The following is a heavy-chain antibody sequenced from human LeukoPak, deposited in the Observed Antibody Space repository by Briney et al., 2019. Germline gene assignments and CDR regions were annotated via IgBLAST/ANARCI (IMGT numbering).Heavy chain of an antibody. D-gene: IGHD1-26*01. CDR1: GYTFTGYY. CDR3: ARNRWSGSYFGAFDY. J-gene: IGHJ4*02. Sequence: ASVKVSCKASGYTFTGYYMHWVRQAPGQGLEWMGIINPSGGSTSYAQKFQGRVTMTRDTSTSTVYMELSSLRSEDTAVYYCARNRWSGSYFGAFDYWGQGTLVTVSS. CDR2: INPSGGST. V-gene: IGHV1-46*01.